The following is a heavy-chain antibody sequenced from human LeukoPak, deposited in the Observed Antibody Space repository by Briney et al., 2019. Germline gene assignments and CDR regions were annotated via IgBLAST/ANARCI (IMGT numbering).Heavy chain of an antibody. D-gene: IGHD6-6*01. Sequence: KTSETLSLTCAVYGGSFSGYYWSWIRQLPGKGLEWIGEINHSGSTNYNPSLKSRVTISVDTSKNQFSLKLSSVTAADTAVYYCARKRSYSSSSKANMDVWGQGTTVTVSS. J-gene: IGHJ6*02. CDR1: GGSFSGYY. CDR3: ARKRSYSSSSKANMDV. CDR2: INHSGST. V-gene: IGHV4-34*01.